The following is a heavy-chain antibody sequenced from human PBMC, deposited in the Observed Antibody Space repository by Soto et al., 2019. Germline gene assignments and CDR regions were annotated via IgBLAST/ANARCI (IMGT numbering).Heavy chain of an antibody. D-gene: IGHD5-18*01. CDR2: IYYSGST. CDR1: GGSISSYY. J-gene: IGHJ4*02. Sequence: ETLSLTCTVSGGSISSYYWSWIRQPPGKGLEWIGYIYYSGSTNYNPSLQSPVTISIDTAKNQFSLKLSSVTAADTAVYYCARGSTAMAAFDYWGQGTLVTVS. V-gene: IGHV4-59*01. CDR3: ARGSTAMAAFDY.